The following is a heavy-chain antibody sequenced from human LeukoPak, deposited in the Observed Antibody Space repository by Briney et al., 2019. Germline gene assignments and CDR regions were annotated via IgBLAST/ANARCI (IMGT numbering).Heavy chain of an antibody. V-gene: IGHV3-7*01. CDR2: IKKDGSEK. CDR1: GFTFSSYW. CDR3: AKTSRWLQSSYYFDY. D-gene: IGHD5-24*01. J-gene: IGHJ4*02. Sequence: GGSLRLSCVASGFTFSSYWMSWVRQAPGKGLEWVANIKKDGSEKYYVDSVKGRFTISRDNAKKSLYLQMNSLRAEDTAVYYCAKTSRWLQSSYYFDYWGQGTLVTVSS.